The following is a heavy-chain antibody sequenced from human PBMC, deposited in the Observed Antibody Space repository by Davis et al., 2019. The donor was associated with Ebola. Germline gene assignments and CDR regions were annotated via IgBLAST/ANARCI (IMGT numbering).Heavy chain of an antibody. CDR1: GYTLTELS. Sequence: ASVKVSCKVSGYTLTELSMHWVRQAPGKGLEWMGGFDPEDGETIYAQKFQGRVTMTEDTSTDTAYMELSSLRSEDTAVYYCAREEIVVVVAATYYYYGMDVWGQGTTVTVSS. V-gene: IGHV1-24*01. CDR3: AREEIVVVVAATYYYYGMDV. CDR2: FDPEDGET. J-gene: IGHJ6*02. D-gene: IGHD2-15*01.